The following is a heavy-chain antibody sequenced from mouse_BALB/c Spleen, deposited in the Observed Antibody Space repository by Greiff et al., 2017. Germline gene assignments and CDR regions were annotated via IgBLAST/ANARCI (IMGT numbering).Heavy chain of an antibody. Sequence: EVKVVESGGGLVQPGGSLKLSCAASGFTFSSYTMSWVRQTPEKRLEWVAYISNGGGSTYYPDTVKGRFTISRDNAKNTLYLQMSSLKSEDTAMYYCARQLGPAWFAYWGQGTLVTVSA. D-gene: IGHD4-1*01. V-gene: IGHV5-12-2*01. J-gene: IGHJ3*01. CDR2: ISNGGGST. CDR3: ARQLGPAWFAY. CDR1: GFTFSSYT.